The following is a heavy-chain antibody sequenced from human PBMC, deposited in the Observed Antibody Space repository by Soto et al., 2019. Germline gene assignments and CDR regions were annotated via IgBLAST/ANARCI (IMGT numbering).Heavy chain of an antibody. CDR1: GFTFSSYA. CDR3: ARESGYNWNKEIAIYYYGMDV. Sequence: GSLRLSCAASGFTFSSYAMHWVRQAPGKGLEWVAVISYDGSNKYYADSVKGRFTISRDNSKNTLYLQMNSLRAEDTAVYYCARESGYNWNKEIAIYYYGMDVWGQGTTVTVSS. CDR2: ISYDGSNK. J-gene: IGHJ6*02. D-gene: IGHD1-20*01. V-gene: IGHV3-30-3*01.